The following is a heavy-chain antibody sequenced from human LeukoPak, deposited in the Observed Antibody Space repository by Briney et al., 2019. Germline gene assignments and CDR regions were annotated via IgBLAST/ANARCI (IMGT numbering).Heavy chain of an antibody. CDR3: TRGRSSGTYDGADY. V-gene: IGHV3-49*03. CDR1: GFTFANYA. D-gene: IGHD1-26*01. CDR2: IRSKAYGGTT. Sequence: GGSLGLSCTASGFTFANYAMTWFRQAPGKGLEWVSFIRSKAYGGTTEYAASVKGRFTISRDDSKSIVYLQMNSLITEDTAVYYCTRGRSSGTYDGADYWGQGALVTVSS. J-gene: IGHJ4*02.